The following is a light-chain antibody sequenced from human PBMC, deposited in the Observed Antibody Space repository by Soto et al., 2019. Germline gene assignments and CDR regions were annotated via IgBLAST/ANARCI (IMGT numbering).Light chain of an antibody. V-gene: IGLV1-36*01. Sequence: QSVLTQPPSVSAAPRQRATISCSGRTSNIGTNAVNWYQQIPGKAPKLLIYYDDLLPSGISDRFSASKSGTSASLAISGLQSEDEADYYCATWDDGLNAVVFGGGTKLTVL. CDR3: ATWDDGLNAVV. CDR1: TSNIGTNA. CDR2: YDD. J-gene: IGLJ2*01.